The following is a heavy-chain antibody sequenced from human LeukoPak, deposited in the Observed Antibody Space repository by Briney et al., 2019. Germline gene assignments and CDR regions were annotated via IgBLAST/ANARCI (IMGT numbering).Heavy chain of an antibody. CDR2: IKYDGTNQ. Sequence: PGGSLRLSCVASGFTFGAYDIHWVRQAPGKGLDWVASIKYDGTNQYCADSAKGRFTISRDNSKNTLYLHMSSLRAEDTAIYYCTKERNAFDVWGQGTMVTVSS. CDR3: TKERNAFDV. CDR1: GFTFGAYD. V-gene: IGHV3-30*02. J-gene: IGHJ3*01.